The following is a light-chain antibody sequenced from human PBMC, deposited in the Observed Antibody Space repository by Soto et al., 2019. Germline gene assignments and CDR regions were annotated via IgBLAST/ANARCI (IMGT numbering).Light chain of an antibody. V-gene: IGLV2-11*01. J-gene: IGLJ2*01. CDR2: DVS. CDR1: SSDIGGYNY. Sequence: QSVLTQPRSVSGSPGQSVTISCTGTSSDIGGYNYVSWYQQHPGKVPKLMIYDVSKRPSGVPDRVSGSKSGNTASLTISGLQPEDEADYYCCSYAGSYTWVFGGGTKLTVL. CDR3: CSYAGSYTWV.